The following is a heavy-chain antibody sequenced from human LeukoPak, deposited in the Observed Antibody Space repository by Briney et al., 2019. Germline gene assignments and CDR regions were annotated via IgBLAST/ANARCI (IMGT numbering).Heavy chain of an antibody. J-gene: IGHJ4*02. V-gene: IGHV1-18*01. CDR3: ARDAFWDYTYYFYS. D-gene: IGHD1-7*01. Sequence: ASVKVSSKTSRYTFTSYGISWVRQAPGQGLEWMGWISAYNGNTNYAQKLQGRVTMTTDTSTSTAYMELRSLRSDDTAVYYCARDAFWDYTYYFYSSGQGTLVTVSS. CDR1: RYTFTSYG. CDR2: ISAYNGNT.